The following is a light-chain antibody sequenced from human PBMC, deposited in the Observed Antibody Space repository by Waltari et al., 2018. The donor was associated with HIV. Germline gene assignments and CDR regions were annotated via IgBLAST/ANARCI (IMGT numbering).Light chain of an antibody. Sequence: QPVLTQPPSVSGAPGQRVTISCTGSTSNVRAGLDVHWYQQLPGMAPKLLIYTNVNRPSGVPDRFSGSKSGTSASLAITGLRPEDEADYYCQSFDSSLRVSVFGGGTKLTVL. J-gene: IGLJ2*01. V-gene: IGLV1-40*01. CDR2: TNV. CDR1: TSNVRAGLD. CDR3: QSFDSSLRVSV.